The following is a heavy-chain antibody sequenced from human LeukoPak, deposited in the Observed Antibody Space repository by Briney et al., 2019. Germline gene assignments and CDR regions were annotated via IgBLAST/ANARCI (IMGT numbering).Heavy chain of an antibody. CDR3: ARDRGVAGIRYMDV. Sequence: SETLSLTCTVSGGSISNSSYYWGWIRQPPGKGLEWIGSIYYSGSTYYNPSLKSRVTMSIDTSKNQFSLKLSSVTAADTAVYYCARDRGVAGIRYMDVWGKGTTVTISS. V-gene: IGHV4-39*07. J-gene: IGHJ6*03. CDR2: IYYSGST. CDR1: GGSISNSSYY. D-gene: IGHD6-19*01.